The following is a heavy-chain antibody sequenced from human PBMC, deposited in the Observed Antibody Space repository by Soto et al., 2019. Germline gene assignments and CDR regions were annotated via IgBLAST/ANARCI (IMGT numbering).Heavy chain of an antibody. D-gene: IGHD5-18*01. CDR2: ISNSGGIT. CDR1: GFSFGNYA. Sequence: EVQLLESGGDLVQPGGSLRLSCVASGFSFGNYAMNWVRQDPGKGLQWVASISNSGGITYYADSVKGRFTISRDNSENTLFLQLNSLRVEDTAIYYCAKDWMGLGYFFEYWGQGTRVTVSA. V-gene: IGHV3-23*01. CDR3: AKDWMGLGYFFEY. J-gene: IGHJ4*02.